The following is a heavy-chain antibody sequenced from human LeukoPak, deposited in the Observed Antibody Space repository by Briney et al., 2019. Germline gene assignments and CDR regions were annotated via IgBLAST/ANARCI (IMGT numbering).Heavy chain of an antibody. CDR3: ARGARVGATSPMDY. J-gene: IGHJ4*02. CDR1: GGSISLSYYY. V-gene: IGHV4-39*07. D-gene: IGHD1-26*01. Sequence: SETLSLTCSVSGGSISLSYYYWGWIRQPPGKALEWIGSVYYSGTTSYNPSLKSRVTISVDMSKNHFSLRLSSVTAADTAMYYCARGARVGATSPMDYWGQGTLVTVSS. CDR2: VYYSGTT.